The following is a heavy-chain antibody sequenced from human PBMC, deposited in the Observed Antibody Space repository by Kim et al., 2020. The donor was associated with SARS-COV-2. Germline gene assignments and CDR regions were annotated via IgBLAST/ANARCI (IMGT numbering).Heavy chain of an antibody. V-gene: IGHV5-51*01. J-gene: IGHJ4*02. CDR2: IYPGDSDT. CDR3: ASAYSSSWYYFDY. D-gene: IGHD6-13*01. Sequence: GESLKISCKGSGYSFTSYWIGWVRQMPGKGLEWMGIIYPGDSDTRYSPSFQGQVTISANKSISTAYLQWSSLKASDTAMYYCASAYSSSWYYFDYWGQGTLVSVSS. CDR1: GYSFTSYW.